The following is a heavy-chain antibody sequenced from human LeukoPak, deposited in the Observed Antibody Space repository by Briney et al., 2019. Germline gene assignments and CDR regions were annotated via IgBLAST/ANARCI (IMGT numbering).Heavy chain of an antibody. J-gene: IGHJ4*02. V-gene: IGHV3-33*01. CDR3: ARESIAARNDY. CDR2: IWCDGSNK. CDR1: GFTFSSYG. D-gene: IGHD6-6*01. Sequence: GGSLRLSCAASGFTFSSYGMHWVRQAPGKGLEWVAVIWCDGSNKYYADSVKGRFTISRDNSKNTLYLQVNSLRAEDTAVYYCARESIAARNDYWGQGTLVTVSS.